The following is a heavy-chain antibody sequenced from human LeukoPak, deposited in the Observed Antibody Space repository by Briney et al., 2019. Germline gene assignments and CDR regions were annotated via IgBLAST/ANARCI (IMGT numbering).Heavy chain of an antibody. CDR1: GFIFSNYA. CDR3: VKGKGIAVTSLDY. V-gene: IGHV3-64D*06. CDR2: ISSNGGST. J-gene: IGHJ4*02. D-gene: IGHD6-19*01. Sequence: PGGSLRFSCSASGFIFSNYAMHWVRQAPGKGLEYVSAISSNGGSTYYADSVKGRFTISRDNSKNTLYLQMSSLRAEDTAVYYCVKGKGIAVTSLDYWGQGTLVTVSS.